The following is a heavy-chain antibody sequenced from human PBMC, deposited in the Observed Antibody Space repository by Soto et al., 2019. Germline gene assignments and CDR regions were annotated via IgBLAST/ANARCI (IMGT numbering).Heavy chain of an antibody. J-gene: IGHJ4*02. V-gene: IGHV3-23*01. CDR1: GFTFTSFA. CDR2: ISSSGGAT. D-gene: IGHD3-3*01. Sequence: GGSLRLSCAASGFTFTSFAVSWVRQAPGKGLEWVSAISSSGGATYYADSVKGRFTVSRDNSSNTVYLQVDSLRVEDTAVYHCAIGEWLSTYYFHFWGKGTLVTVSS. CDR3: AIGEWLSTYYFHF.